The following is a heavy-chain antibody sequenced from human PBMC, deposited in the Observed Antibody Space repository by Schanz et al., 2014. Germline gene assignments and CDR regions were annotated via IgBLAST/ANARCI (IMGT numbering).Heavy chain of an antibody. CDR3: ARDGGRDGYNLAFDV. V-gene: IGHV3-21*02. CDR1: GFTFSSYN. D-gene: IGHD5-12*01. Sequence: EVQLVESGGGLVRPGDSLRLSCAASGFTFSSYNINWVRQAPGKGLEYISSISPSSSYIYYADSVKGRFTISRDNAKNSLYLQMNSLRAEDTAVYFCARDGGRDGYNLAFDVWGQGTLVTVSS. J-gene: IGHJ3*01. CDR2: ISPSSSYI.